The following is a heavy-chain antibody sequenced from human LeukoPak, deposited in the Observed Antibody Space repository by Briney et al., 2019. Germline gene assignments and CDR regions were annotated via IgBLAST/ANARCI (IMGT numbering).Heavy chain of an antibody. Sequence: PGRSLRLSCAASGFTFSSYGMHWVRQAPGKGLEWVAGIWYDGSNKYYADSVKGRFTISRDNSKNTLYLQMNSLRAEDTAVYYCAREHRVNCGGDCSSTSIGYYFDYWGQGTLVTVSS. J-gene: IGHJ4*02. CDR2: IWYDGSNK. V-gene: IGHV3-33*01. CDR3: AREHRVNCGGDCSSTSIGYYFDY. D-gene: IGHD2-21*02. CDR1: GFTFSSYG.